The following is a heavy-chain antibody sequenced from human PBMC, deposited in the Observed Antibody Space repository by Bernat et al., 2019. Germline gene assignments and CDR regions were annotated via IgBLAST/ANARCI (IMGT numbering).Heavy chain of an antibody. CDR1: GGSISSYY. Sequence: QVQLQESGPGLVKPSETLSLTCTVPGGSISSYYWSWIRQPPGKGLEWIGYIYYSGSTNYNPSLKSRVTISVDTSKHQFSLRLSSVTAADTAVYYCARNVRHRYYCYRMDVWGRGTTVTVSS. CDR2: IYYSGST. CDR3: ARNVRHRYYCYRMDV. J-gene: IGHJ6*02. D-gene: IGHD2-8*01. V-gene: IGHV4-59*08.